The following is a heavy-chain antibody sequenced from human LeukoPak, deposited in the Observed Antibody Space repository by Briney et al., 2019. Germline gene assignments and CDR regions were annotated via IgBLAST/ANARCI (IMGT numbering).Heavy chain of an antibody. D-gene: IGHD3-16*02. CDR3: ARGGGLRLGELSYDAFDI. CDR1: GFTFSSYA. CDR2: ISGSGGST. V-gene: IGHV3-23*01. J-gene: IGHJ3*02. Sequence: QPGGSLRLSCAASGFTFSSYAMSWVRQAPGKGLEWVSAISGSGGSTYYADSVKGRFTISRDNSKNTLYLQMNSLRAEDTAVYYCARGGGLRLGELSYDAFDIWGQGTMVTVSS.